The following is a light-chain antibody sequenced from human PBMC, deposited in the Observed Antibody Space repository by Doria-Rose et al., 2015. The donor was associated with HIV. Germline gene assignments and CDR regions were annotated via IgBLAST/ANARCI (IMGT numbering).Light chain of an antibody. CDR2: DGS. J-gene: IGKJ1*01. CDR3: RQYGTSWT. Sequence: EIVLTQSPGTLSLSPGERATLSCRASQSFSSTYLAWYQQKPGQAPSLLIYDGSTRATGISDRFSASGSVTDFTLTITSLEPEDFAPYYGRQYGTSWTFGQGTKVEI. CDR1: QSFSSTY. V-gene: IGKV3-20*01.